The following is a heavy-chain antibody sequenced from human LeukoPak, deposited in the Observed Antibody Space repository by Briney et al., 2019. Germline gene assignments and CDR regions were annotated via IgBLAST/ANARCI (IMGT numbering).Heavy chain of an antibody. V-gene: IGHV1-24*01. CDR1: GYTLTGLS. Sequence: ASVKVSCKVSGYTLTGLSMHWVRQAPGKGLEWMGGFDPEDGETIYAQKFQGGVTMTEDTSTDTAYMELSSLRSEDTAVYYCATDRLGYCSSTSCYFDYWGQGTLVTVSS. D-gene: IGHD2-2*01. CDR2: FDPEDGET. CDR3: ATDRLGYCSSTSCYFDY. J-gene: IGHJ4*02.